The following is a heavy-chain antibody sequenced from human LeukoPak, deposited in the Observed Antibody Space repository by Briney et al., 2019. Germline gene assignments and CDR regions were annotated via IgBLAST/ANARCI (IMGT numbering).Heavy chain of an antibody. Sequence: SETLSLTCTVSGGSISSYYWSWIRQPPGKGLEWIGYIYYSGGTNYNPSLKSRVTISVDTSKNQFSLKLSSVTAADTAVYYCARNVAYCGGDCYSANYYYYYGMDVWGQGTTVTVSS. D-gene: IGHD2-21*02. CDR2: IYYSGGT. CDR3: ARNVAYCGGDCYSANYYYYYGMDV. J-gene: IGHJ6*02. CDR1: GGSISSYY. V-gene: IGHV4-59*01.